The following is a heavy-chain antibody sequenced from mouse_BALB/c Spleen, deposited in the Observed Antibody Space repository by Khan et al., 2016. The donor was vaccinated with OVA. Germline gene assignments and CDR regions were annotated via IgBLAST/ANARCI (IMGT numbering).Heavy chain of an antibody. J-gene: IGHJ1*01. CDR2: ISHSGST. CDR3: ARSYLDGHWYFDV. V-gene: IGHV3-2*02. D-gene: IGHD1-1*01. CDR1: GYSITSDYA. Sequence: EVKLEESGPGLVKPSQSLSLTCTVTGYSITSDYAWNWIRQLPGNKLEWMAYISHSGSTSYHPSLTSRVSITQPTSKHQFFLQLNSVTTEDTATYYCARSYLDGHWYFDVWGAGTTVTVSS.